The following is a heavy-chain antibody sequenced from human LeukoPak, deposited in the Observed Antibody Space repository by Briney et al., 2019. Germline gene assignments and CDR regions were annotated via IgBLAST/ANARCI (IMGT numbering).Heavy chain of an antibody. CDR1: GGTFSNYA. CDR2: IIPIFGTA. V-gene: IGHV1-69*05. J-gene: IGHJ3*02. CDR3: ARGWPRITIFGVGLDAFDI. D-gene: IGHD3-3*01. Sequence: GASVKVSCKASGGTFSNYAISWVRQAPGQGLEWMGGIIPIFGTANYAQKFQGRVTITTDESTSTAYMELSSLRSEDTAVYYCARGWPRITIFGVGLDAFDIWGQGTMVTVSS.